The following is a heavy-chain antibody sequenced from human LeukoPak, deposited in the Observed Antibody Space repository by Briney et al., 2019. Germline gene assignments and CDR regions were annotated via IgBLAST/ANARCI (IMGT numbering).Heavy chain of an antibody. CDR3: ARNPPYCTSTSCYNDY. Sequence: ASVKVSCKASGYTFAIYYMHWVRQAPGQGLEWMGWINPNSGATSYAQRFQGRVTMTRDTSISTACMELSGLTSDDTAVYYCARNPPYCTSTSCYNDYWGQGTLVTVSS. CDR2: INPNSGAT. D-gene: IGHD2-2*02. CDR1: GYTFAIYY. J-gene: IGHJ4*02. V-gene: IGHV1-2*02.